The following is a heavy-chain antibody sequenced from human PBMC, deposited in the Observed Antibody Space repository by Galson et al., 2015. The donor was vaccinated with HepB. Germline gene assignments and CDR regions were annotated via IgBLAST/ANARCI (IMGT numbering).Heavy chain of an antibody. CDR1: GGSVSSGSYY. V-gene: IGHV4-61*01. Sequence: LSLTCTVSGGSVSSGSYYWSWIRQPPGKGLEWIGYIYYSGSTNYNPSLKSRVTISVDTSKNQFSLKLSSVTAADTAVYYCARDRRFGELWDYYYGMDVWGQGTTVTVSS. CDR3: ARDRRFGELWDYYYGMDV. J-gene: IGHJ6*02. D-gene: IGHD3-10*01. CDR2: IYYSGST.